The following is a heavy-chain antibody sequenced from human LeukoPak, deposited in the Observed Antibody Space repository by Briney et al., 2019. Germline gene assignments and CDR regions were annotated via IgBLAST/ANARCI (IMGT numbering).Heavy chain of an antibody. CDR3: ARDGPDYYDSSGYYVRVGFDY. Sequence: PGGSLRLSCAASGFTFSSYWMHWVRQAPGKGLEWVSYISSSGSTIYYADSVKGRFTISRDNAKNSLYLQMNSLRAEDTAVYYCARDGPDYYDSSGYYVRVGFDYWGQGTLVTVSS. D-gene: IGHD3-22*01. J-gene: IGHJ4*02. V-gene: IGHV3-48*04. CDR2: ISSSGSTI. CDR1: GFTFSSYW.